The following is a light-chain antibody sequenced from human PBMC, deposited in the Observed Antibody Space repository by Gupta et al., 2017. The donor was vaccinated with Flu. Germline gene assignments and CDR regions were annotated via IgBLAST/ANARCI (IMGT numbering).Light chain of an antibody. V-gene: IGKV3-20*01. CDR3: QYFDKSPT. CDR2: GAY. Sequence: GERATLSCRTSQSVRSSYLAWYQLRPGQAPRLLIFGAYSRATGIPDRFSGSGSGTDFTLTISRLEPEDYGIFYCQYFDKSPTFGGGTKVEI. CDR1: QSVRSSY. J-gene: IGKJ4*01.